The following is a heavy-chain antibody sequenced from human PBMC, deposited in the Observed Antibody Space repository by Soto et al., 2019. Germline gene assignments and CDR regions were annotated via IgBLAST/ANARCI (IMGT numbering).Heavy chain of an antibody. D-gene: IGHD1-20*01. CDR3: ASANRYNWNDEGWFDP. V-gene: IGHV1-8*01. Sequence: QVQLVQSGAEVKKPGASVKVSCKASGYSFSDYDINWVRQATGQGPEWMGWMNPNSGNTGYAQKFQGRVTMPRNTSINTAYMELSSLGSEDTAVYYCASANRYNWNDEGWFDPWGRGTLGTVAS. CDR1: GYSFSDYD. J-gene: IGHJ5*02. CDR2: MNPNSGNT.